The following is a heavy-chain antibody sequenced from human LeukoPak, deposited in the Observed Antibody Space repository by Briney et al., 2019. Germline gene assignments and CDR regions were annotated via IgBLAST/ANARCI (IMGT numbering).Heavy chain of an antibody. CDR1: GGSISSGSYY. CDR2: IYTSGST. D-gene: IGHD2-21*02. J-gene: IGHJ3*02. CDR3: ARGQVVTAILTDAFDI. V-gene: IGHV4-61*02. Sequence: SETLSLTCTVSGGSISSGSYYWSWIRQPAGKGLEWIGRIYTSGSTNYNPSLKSRVTISVDTSKNQFSLKLSSVTAADTAVYYCARGQVVTAILTDAFDIWGQGTMVTVSS.